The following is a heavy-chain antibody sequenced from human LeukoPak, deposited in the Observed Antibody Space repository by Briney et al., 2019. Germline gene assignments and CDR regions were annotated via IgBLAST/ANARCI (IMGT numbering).Heavy chain of an antibody. Sequence: PGGSLRLSCAASGFTFSSYGMHWVRQAPGKGLEWVAVIWYDGSNKCYADSVKGRFTISRDNSKNTLYLQMNSLRAEDTAVYYCANAFVRGVIIQSIDYWGQGTLVTVSS. CDR1: GFTFSSYG. CDR2: IWYDGSNK. CDR3: ANAFVRGVIIQSIDY. J-gene: IGHJ4*02. V-gene: IGHV3-33*06. D-gene: IGHD3-10*02.